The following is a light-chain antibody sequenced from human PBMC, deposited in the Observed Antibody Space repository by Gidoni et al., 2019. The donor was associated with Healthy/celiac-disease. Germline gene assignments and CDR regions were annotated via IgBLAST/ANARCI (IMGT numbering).Light chain of an antibody. CDR3: QQRSNWPPT. V-gene: IGKV3-11*01. J-gene: IGKJ5*01. Sequence: ELLLTHSPATLSLSPGERATLSCRASQSVSSYLAWYQQKPGQAPRLLIYDASNRATGITARFSGSGSGTDFTLTISSLEPEDFAVYYCQQRSNWPPTFGQGTRLEIK. CDR1: QSVSSY. CDR2: DAS.